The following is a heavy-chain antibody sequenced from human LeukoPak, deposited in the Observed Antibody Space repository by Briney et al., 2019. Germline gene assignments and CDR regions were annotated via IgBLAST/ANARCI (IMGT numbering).Heavy chain of an antibody. CDR1: GFTFGSYS. CDR2: ISSSSSNI. J-gene: IGHJ4*02. V-gene: IGHV3-21*01. Sequence: GGSLRLSCTASGFTFGSYSMNWVRQAPGKGLEWVSYISSSSSNIFYADSFKGRFTISRDNAQNSLYLQMNSLRAEDTAVYYCARDPPGAHFDYWGQGTLVTVSS. D-gene: IGHD7-27*01. CDR3: ARDPPGAHFDY.